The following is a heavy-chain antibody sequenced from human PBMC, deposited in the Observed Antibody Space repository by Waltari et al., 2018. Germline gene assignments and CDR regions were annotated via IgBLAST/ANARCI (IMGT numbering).Heavy chain of an antibody. CDR3: ARGLGADAFDI. Sequence: MSWVSQAPGKGLEWVSVIYRGGSTYYADSVKGRFTISRDNSKNTLYLQMNSLRAEDTAVYYCARGLGADAFDIWGQGTMVTVSS. D-gene: IGHD1-26*01. V-gene: IGHV3-53*01. J-gene: IGHJ3*02. CDR2: IYRGGST.